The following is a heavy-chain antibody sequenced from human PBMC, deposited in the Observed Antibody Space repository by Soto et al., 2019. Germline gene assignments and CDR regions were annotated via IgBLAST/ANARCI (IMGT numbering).Heavy chain of an antibody. J-gene: IGHJ6*02. CDR3: VRGTPTPGLDI. CDR2: INRRGTST. V-gene: IGHV3-7*03. Sequence: PGGSLRLSCVGAGFRFSDYPLNWVRQAPGQGLEWVATINRRGTSTNYVYAVRGRFATSRDSTRNSLYLNMDSLRVEDTATYYCVRGTPTPGLDIWGRGTTVTVSS. D-gene: IGHD1-1*01. CDR1: GFRFSDYP.